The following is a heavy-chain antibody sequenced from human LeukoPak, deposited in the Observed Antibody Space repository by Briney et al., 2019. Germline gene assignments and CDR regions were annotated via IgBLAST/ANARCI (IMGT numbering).Heavy chain of an antibody. Sequence: ASVKVSCKASGYTFTRYYMHWVRQAPGQGLEWMGIINPSGGNTSYAQKFQGRVTMTRDTSTSTVYMELSSLRSEDTAVYYCARDWDIIAAAMGDLDYWGQGTLVTVCS. CDR1: GYTFTRYY. D-gene: IGHD6-13*01. J-gene: IGHJ4*02. CDR3: ARDWDIIAAAMGDLDY. V-gene: IGHV1-46*01. CDR2: INPSGGNT.